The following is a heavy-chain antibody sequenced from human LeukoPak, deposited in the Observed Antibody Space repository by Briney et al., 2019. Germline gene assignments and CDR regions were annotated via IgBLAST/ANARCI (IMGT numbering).Heavy chain of an antibody. J-gene: IGHJ4*02. CDR2: IWYDGSSQ. Sequence: GGSLRLSCTASGFSFSAYGMHWVRQAPGKGLEWVAVIWYDGSSQYYADSVKGRFTISRDNSKNTLFLQMNSLRAEDTAVYYCARAPGYGSPDYWGQGTLVTVSS. V-gene: IGHV3-33*01. CDR3: ARAPGYGSPDY. D-gene: IGHD5-18*01. CDR1: GFSFSAYG.